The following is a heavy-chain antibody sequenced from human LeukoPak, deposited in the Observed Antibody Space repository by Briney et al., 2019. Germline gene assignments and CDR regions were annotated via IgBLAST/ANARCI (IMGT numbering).Heavy chain of an antibody. CDR2: IYSGGST. J-gene: IGHJ4*02. D-gene: IGHD3-22*01. V-gene: IGHV3-53*01. Sequence: GASLRLSCAASGFTFSSYAMSWVRQAPGKGLEWVSVIYSGGSTYYADSVKGRFTISRDNSKNTLYLQMNSLRAEDTAVYYCARVLRYYDSSGYGYYFDYWGQGTLVTVSS. CDR3: ARVLRYYDSSGYGYYFDY. CDR1: GFTFSSYA.